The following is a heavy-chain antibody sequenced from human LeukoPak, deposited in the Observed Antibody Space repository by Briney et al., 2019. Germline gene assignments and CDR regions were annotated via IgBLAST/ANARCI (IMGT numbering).Heavy chain of an antibody. Sequence: ASVKVSCKTSGYTFSNFGLSWLRQAPGQGLEWMGWVSTRTVDAIYAQHLQGRVTMTTDTPTSTAYMDLRSLTLDDTAIYYCARDLKTLPGRSGDYFDYWGQGSLVTVSS. D-gene: IGHD2-15*01. CDR1: GYTFSNFG. CDR3: ARDLKTLPGRSGDYFDY. J-gene: IGHJ4*02. V-gene: IGHV1-18*01. CDR2: VSTRTVDA.